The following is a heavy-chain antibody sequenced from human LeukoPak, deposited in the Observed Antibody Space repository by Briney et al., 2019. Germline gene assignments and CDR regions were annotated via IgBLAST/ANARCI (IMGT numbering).Heavy chain of an antibody. J-gene: IGHJ3*02. D-gene: IGHD3-16*01. V-gene: IGHV1-2*02. Sequence: ASVKVSCKASGYTFTGYYMHWVRQAPGQGLEWMGWINPNSGGTNYAQKFQGRVAMTRDTSIRSAYMELSGLRSDDTAVYYCARPLGISEAFDIWGQGTVATVSS. CDR3: ARPLGISEAFDI. CDR1: GYTFTGYY. CDR2: INPNSGGT.